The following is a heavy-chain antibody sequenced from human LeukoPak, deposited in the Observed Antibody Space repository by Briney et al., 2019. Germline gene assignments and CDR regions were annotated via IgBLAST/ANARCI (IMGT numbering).Heavy chain of an antibody. V-gene: IGHV3-74*01. CDR2: INTDGSST. CDR1: GFTFSNAW. D-gene: IGHD2-2*01. CDR3: ARLSTSWGGFDY. Sequence: GGSLRLSCAASGFTFSNAWMSWVRQAPGKGLVWVSRINTDGSSTSYADSVKGRFTISRDNAKNTLYLQMNSLRAEDTAVYYCARLSTSWGGFDYWGQGTLVTVSS. J-gene: IGHJ4*02.